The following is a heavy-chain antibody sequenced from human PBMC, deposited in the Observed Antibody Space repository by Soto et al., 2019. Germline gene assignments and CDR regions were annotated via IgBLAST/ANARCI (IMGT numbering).Heavy chain of an antibody. CDR3: ARDKSPRTPKYYFDY. J-gene: IGHJ4*02. CDR2: ICYDGSNK. V-gene: IGHV3-33*01. CDR1: GFTFSSYG. Sequence: GGSLRLSCAASGFTFSSYGMHWVRQAPGKGLEWVAVICYDGSNKYYADSVKGRFTISRDNSKNTLYLQMNSLRAEDTAVYYRARDKSPRTPKYYFDYWGQGTLVTVSS.